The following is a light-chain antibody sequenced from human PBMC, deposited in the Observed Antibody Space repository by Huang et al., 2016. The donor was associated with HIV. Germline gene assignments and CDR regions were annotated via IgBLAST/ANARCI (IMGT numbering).Light chain of an antibody. CDR1: QSVGST. V-gene: IGKV3-15*01. CDR2: RAS. Sequence: EIVMTQSPATLSVSPGERATLSCRASQSVGSTLAWYQQKPGQAPRLVIYRASTRATGLPARFSGSGSGTEFTLTISSLQSEDFAVYYCKQYDNWPLTFGPGTRVDIK. J-gene: IGKJ3*01. CDR3: KQYDNWPLT.